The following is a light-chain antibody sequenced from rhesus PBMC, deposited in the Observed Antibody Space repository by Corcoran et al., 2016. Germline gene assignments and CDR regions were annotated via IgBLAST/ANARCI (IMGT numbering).Light chain of an antibody. CDR2: GAS. CDR3: QKYSSSPWT. CDR1: QSVSSS. J-gene: IGKJ1*01. Sequence: QVILTQSPATLSLSPGERATLSCRASQSVSSSLAWYQQKPGQAPRLLIYGASSRATGIPDRFSGSGSGTEFTLTISSLEPEDFAVYYCQKYSSSPWTFGQGTKVEIK. V-gene: IGKV3-53*01.